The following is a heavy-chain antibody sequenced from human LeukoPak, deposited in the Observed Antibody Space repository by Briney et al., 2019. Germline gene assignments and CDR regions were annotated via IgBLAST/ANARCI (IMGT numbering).Heavy chain of an antibody. V-gene: IGHV4-59*01. J-gene: IGHJ4*02. Sequence: KTSETLSLTCTVSGGSISSYYWSWIRQPPGKRLEWIGYIYYSGSTNYNPSLKSRVTISVDTSKNQFSLKLSSVTAADTAVYYCARVKNYDSSGYYSYFDYWGQGTLVTVSS. D-gene: IGHD3-22*01. CDR1: GGSISSYY. CDR2: IYYSGST. CDR3: ARVKNYDSSGYYSYFDY.